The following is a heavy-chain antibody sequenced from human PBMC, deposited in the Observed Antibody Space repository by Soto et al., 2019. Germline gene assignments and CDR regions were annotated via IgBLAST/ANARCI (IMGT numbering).Heavy chain of an antibody. CDR2: TSYDGINT. CDR1: GFTFCSYA. CDR3: AKDRDYHATTIGY. V-gene: IGHV3-30*18. D-gene: IGHD1-1*01. Sequence: PGGSLRLSCAASGFTFCSYAMHWVRQAPGKGLQWLAMTSYDGINTYYADSVKGRFTISRDNSKNMLYLQMNSLRAEDTAVYFCAKDRDYHATTIGYWGQGTLVTVSS. J-gene: IGHJ4*02.